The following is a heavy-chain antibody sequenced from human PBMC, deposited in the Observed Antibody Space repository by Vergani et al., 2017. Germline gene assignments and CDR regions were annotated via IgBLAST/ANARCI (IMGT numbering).Heavy chain of an antibody. CDR2: IWYDGSNK. V-gene: IGHV3-33*01. CDR3: ARWGNEKRLDS. D-gene: IGHD1-1*01. CDR1: GFTFSSHG. Sequence: QVQLVESEGGVVQPGRSLTLSCVASGFTFSSHGMHWVRQGPGKGLEWVAVIWYDGSNKYYGDSVEGRFTISRDNSKNTLYLQMNSLRVEDTAVYYCARWGNEKRLDSWGQGTLVTVSS. J-gene: IGHJ5*01.